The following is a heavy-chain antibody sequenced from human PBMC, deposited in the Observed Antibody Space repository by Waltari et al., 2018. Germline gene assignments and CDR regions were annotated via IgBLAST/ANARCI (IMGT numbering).Heavy chain of an antibody. CDR3: ARDQEYYDSSGYQRHDAFDI. CDR2: IYYSGST. J-gene: IGHJ3*02. D-gene: IGHD3-22*01. V-gene: IGHV4-59*01. CDR1: GGSISSYY. Sequence: QVQLQESGPGLVKPSETLSLTCTVSGGSISSYYWSWIRQPPGKGLEWIGYIYYSGSTNYNPSLKSRVTISVDTSKNQFSLKLSSVTAADTAVYYCARDQEYYDSSGYQRHDAFDIWGQGTMVTVSS.